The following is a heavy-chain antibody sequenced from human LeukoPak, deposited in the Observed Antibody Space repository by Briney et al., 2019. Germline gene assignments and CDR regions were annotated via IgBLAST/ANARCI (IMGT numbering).Heavy chain of an antibody. CDR1: GFTFSSYS. CDR3: ARTDYGDYAPPYDAFDI. V-gene: IGHV3-48*01. D-gene: IGHD4-17*01. CDR2: ISSSSSTI. Sequence: GGPVRLSCAASGFTFSSYSMNWVRQAPGKGLEWVSYISSSSSTIYYADSVKGRFTISRDNAKNSLYLQMNSLRAEDTAVYYCARTDYGDYAPPYDAFDIWGQGTMVTVSS. J-gene: IGHJ3*02.